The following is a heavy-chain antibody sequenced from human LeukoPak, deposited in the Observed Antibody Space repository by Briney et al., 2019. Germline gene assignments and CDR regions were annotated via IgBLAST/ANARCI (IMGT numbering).Heavy chain of an antibody. CDR3: ARVPIVTMIRGVIREAQSCFDY. D-gene: IGHD3-10*01. Sequence: ASVKVSCKASGYPFTNYYMHWVLQAPGQGLEWMGIINPSDGSTRYAQKFQGRVTMTRDTSTSTVYMELSSLRSEDTAVYFCARVPIVTMIRGVIREAQSCFDYWGQGGLVTVSS. CDR1: GYPFTNYY. V-gene: IGHV1-46*01. J-gene: IGHJ4*02. CDR2: INPSDGST.